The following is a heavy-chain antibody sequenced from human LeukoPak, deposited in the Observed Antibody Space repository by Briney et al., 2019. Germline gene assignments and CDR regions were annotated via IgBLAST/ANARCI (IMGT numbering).Heavy chain of an antibody. D-gene: IGHD3-10*01. V-gene: IGHV4-39*01. Sequence: SETLSLTCTVSGGSISSSSYYWGWIRQPPGKGLEWIRSIYYSGSTYYNPSLKSRVTISVDTSKNQFSLKLSSVTAADTAVYYCARHLGDYYGSGSYDHGDYWGQGTLITVSS. J-gene: IGHJ4*02. CDR2: IYYSGST. CDR1: GGSISSSSYY. CDR3: ARHLGDYYGSGSYDHGDY.